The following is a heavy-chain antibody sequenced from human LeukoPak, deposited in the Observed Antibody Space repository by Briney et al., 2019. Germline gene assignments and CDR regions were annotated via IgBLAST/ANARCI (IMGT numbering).Heavy chain of an antibody. CDR1: GYTFTSYG. J-gene: IGHJ6*03. CDR2: IIPIFGTA. CDR3: ATSPQDYYGSGSYYPYYYMDV. Sequence: ASVKVSCKASGYTFTSYGISWVRQAPGQGLEWMGGIIPIFGTANYAQKFQGRVTITADKSTSTAYMELSSLRSEDTAVYYCATSPQDYYGSGSYYPYYYMDVWGKGTTVTVSS. V-gene: IGHV1-69*06. D-gene: IGHD3-10*01.